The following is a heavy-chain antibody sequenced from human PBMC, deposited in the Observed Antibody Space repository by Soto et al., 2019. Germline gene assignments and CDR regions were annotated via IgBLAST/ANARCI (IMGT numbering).Heavy chain of an antibody. V-gene: IGHV4-39*01. D-gene: IGHD4-17*01. Sequence: WIRQPPGKGLEWIGTISYSGITYYNPSLKSRITISVDTSKNQFSLKLSSVTATDTAVYYCATLYGDYVSYWGQGTLVTVSS. CDR2: ISYSGIT. CDR3: ATLYGDYVSY. J-gene: IGHJ4*02.